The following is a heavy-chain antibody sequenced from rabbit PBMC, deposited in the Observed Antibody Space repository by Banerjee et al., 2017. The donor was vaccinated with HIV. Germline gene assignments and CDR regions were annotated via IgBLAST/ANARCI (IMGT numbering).Heavy chain of an antibody. CDR1: GFSLSSSYY. D-gene: IGHD2-1*01. Sequence: QEQLVESGGGLVQPEGSLTLTCTASGFSLSSSYYMYWVRQAPGKGLEWIACIDTASSGTTYYASWAKGRFTISKTSSTTVTLQMTSLTAADTATYFCARGGYDDYGALNLWGPGTLVTVS. V-gene: IGHV1S45*01. J-gene: IGHJ4*01. CDR3: ARGGYDDYGALNL. CDR2: IDTASSGTT.